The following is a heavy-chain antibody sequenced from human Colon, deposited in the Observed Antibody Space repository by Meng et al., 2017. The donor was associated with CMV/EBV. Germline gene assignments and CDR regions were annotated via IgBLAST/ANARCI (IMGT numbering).Heavy chain of an antibody. V-gene: IGHV3-21*01. Sequence: GGSLKISCAASGFTFSSYSMNWVRQAPGKGLEWVSSISSSSSYIYYADSVKGRFTISRDNAKNSLYLQMNSLRAEDTAVYYCASLLIAATGYYYGMDVWGQGTTVTVSS. J-gene: IGHJ6*02. CDR2: ISSSSSYI. CDR3: ASLLIAATGYYYGMDV. D-gene: IGHD6-25*01. CDR1: GFTFSSYS.